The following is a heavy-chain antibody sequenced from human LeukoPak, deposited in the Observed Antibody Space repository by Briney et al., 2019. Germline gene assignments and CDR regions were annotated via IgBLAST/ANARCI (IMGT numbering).Heavy chain of an antibody. J-gene: IGHJ4*02. V-gene: IGHV4-34*01. CDR2: INHSGST. CDR3: ARTVLRYFDWVPSGFDY. CDR1: GGSFSGYY. D-gene: IGHD3-9*01. Sequence: TSETLSLTCAVYGGSFSGYYWSWIRQPPGKGLEWIGEINHSGSTNYNPSLKSRVTISVDTSKNQFSLKLSSVTAADTAVYYCARTVLRYFDWVPSGFDYWGQGTLVTVSS.